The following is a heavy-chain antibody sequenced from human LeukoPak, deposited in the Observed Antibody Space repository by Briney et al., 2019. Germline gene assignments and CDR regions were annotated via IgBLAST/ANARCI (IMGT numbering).Heavy chain of an antibody. V-gene: IGHV4-61*02. CDR3: AWYSGSNSNPFDY. D-gene: IGHD1-26*01. J-gene: IGHJ4*02. CDR1: GGSISSGSYY. Sequence: SETLSLTCTVSGGSISSGSYYWNWIRQPAGKGLEWIGRIYTSGSTNYNPSLRSRVTISVDTSKNQFSLKLSSVTAADTALYYCAWYSGSNSNPFDYWGQGILVTVSS. CDR2: IYTSGST.